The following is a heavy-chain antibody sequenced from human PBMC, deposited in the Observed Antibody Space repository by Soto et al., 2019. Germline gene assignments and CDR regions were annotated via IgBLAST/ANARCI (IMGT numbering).Heavy chain of an antibody. D-gene: IGHD5-12*01. CDR3: GTDVAPGGLAV. J-gene: IGHJ6*02. CDR2: ILWNSGAA. V-gene: IGHV3-9*02. CDR1: SFTTFDHG. Sequence: GGSLRLSCVVSSFTTFDHGMHCVRQSPTKGLESVSGILWNSGAAADADSVKGRFTISRDTANRALYLQMPSLRPEDTALSYCGTDVAPGGLAVWGQGPTVPVS.